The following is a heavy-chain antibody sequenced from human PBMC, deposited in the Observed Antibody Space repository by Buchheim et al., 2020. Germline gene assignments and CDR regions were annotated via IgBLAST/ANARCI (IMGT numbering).Heavy chain of an antibody. Sequence: QVHLQESGPGLVKPSETLSLTCTVSGGSLTSFFWTWIRQSPGKGLEWIGYIYDTGVTHSNPSLKSRVTMSLDTSKNQFSLSLSSVTAADTAVYFCVRQAEYYHSSAAYQRSPSFDSWGQGAL. V-gene: IGHV4-59*08. CDR1: GGSLTSFF. CDR3: VRQAEYYHSSAAYQRSPSFDS. CDR2: IYDTGVT. D-gene: IGHD2/OR15-2a*01. J-gene: IGHJ4*02.